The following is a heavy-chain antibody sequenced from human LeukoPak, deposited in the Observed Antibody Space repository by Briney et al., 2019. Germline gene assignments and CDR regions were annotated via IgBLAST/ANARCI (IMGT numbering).Heavy chain of an antibody. Sequence: PGGSLRLSCAASGFNFSSYAMHWVRQAPGKGLEWVAVISYDGSNKYYADSVKGRFTISRDNSKNTLYLQMNSLRAEDTAVYYCARPRGTAMVGLGFDYWGQGTLVTVS. D-gene: IGHD5-18*01. V-gene: IGHV3-30-3*01. J-gene: IGHJ4*02. CDR1: GFNFSSYA. CDR2: ISYDGSNK. CDR3: ARPRGTAMVGLGFDY.